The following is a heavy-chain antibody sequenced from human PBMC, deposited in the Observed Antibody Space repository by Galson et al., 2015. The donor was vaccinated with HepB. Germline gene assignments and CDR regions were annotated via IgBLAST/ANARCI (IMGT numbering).Heavy chain of an antibody. Sequence: SLRLSCAASGFTFSSYSMNWVRQAPGKGLEWVSSISSSSSYIYCADSVKGRFTISRDNAKNSLYLQMNSLRAEDTAVYYCARDDPLVGATCDFDYWGQGTLVTVSS. J-gene: IGHJ4*02. CDR3: ARDDPLVGATCDFDY. D-gene: IGHD1-26*01. CDR2: ISSSSSYI. V-gene: IGHV3-21*01. CDR1: GFTFSSYS.